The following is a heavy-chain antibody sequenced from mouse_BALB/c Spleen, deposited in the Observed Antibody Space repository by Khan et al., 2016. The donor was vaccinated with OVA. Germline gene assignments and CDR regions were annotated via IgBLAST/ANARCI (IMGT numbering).Heavy chain of an antibody. D-gene: IGHD1-1*02. J-gene: IGHJ2*01. CDR2: ICYSGNT. CDR1: GFSITSDYA. V-gene: IGHV3-2*02. CDR3: ARNYGGDFDY. Sequence: VQLKESGPGLVKPSQSLSLTCTVTGFSITSDYAWNWIRQFPGNKLEWMGYICYSGNTKYNPSLKSRISITRDTSKNQFFLQLNSVTTEETATYYSARNYGGDFDYWGQGTTLTVSA.